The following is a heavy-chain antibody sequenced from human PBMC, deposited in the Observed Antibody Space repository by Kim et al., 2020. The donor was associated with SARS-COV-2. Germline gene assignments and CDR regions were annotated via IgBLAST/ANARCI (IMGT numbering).Heavy chain of an antibody. J-gene: IGHJ3*02. Sequence: VGSLRLSCAASGFTFSSYWMHWVRQAPGKGLVWVSRINGDGTNINYADSVKGRFTFSRDNAKNTLYLQMNSLRAEDTAVYYCGRGARGYSGYDPFDIWG. D-gene: IGHD5-12*01. V-gene: IGHV3-74*01. CDR1: GFTFSSYW. CDR2: INGDGTNI. CDR3: GRGARGYSGYDPFDI.